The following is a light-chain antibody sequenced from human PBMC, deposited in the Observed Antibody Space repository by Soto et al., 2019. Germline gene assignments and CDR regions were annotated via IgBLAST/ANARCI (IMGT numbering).Light chain of an antibody. V-gene: IGKV3-15*01. Sequence: IVMTQSRATLSVSPGERATLSCTASHYIYSNVAWFQQRPGQAPRLLIYRASTRATGTPARFTGSGSGTEFTLTISSLQSEDFAVYYCQQYNNWPWPFGQRSMV. J-gene: IGKJ1*01. CDR1: HYIYSN. CDR2: RAS. CDR3: QQYNNWPWP.